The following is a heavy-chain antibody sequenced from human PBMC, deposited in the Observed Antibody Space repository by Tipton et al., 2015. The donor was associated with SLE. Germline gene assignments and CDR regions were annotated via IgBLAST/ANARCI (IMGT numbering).Heavy chain of an antibody. CDR2: IYYSGST. CDR1: GGSISSYY. CDR3: ARGSSISSYYYYYMDV. J-gene: IGHJ6*03. D-gene: IGHD6-6*01. V-gene: IGHV4-59*01. Sequence: LRLSCTVSGGSISSYYWSWIRQPPGKGLEWIGYIYYSGSTNYNPSLKSRVTISVDTSKNQFSLKLSSVTAADTAVYYCARGSSISSYYYYYMDVWGKGTTVTVSS.